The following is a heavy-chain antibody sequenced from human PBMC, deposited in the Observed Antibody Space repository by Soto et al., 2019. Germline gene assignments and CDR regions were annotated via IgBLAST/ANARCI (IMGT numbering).Heavy chain of an antibody. CDR2: IYYSGST. Sequence: QLQLQESGPGLVKPSETLSLTCTVSGGSISSSSYYWGWIRQPPGKGLEWNGSIYYSGSTYYPPSLKSRVTISVDTSKIQFALTVSSVTAADTAVYYCATLWFGESQPWGQGTLVTVSS. D-gene: IGHD3-10*01. J-gene: IGHJ1*01. CDR3: ATLWFGESQP. V-gene: IGHV4-39*01. CDR1: GGSISSSSYY.